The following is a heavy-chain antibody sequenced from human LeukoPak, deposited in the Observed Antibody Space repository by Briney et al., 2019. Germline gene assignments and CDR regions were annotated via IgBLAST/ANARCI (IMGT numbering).Heavy chain of an antibody. CDR2: ISGYQGST. CDR3: ARSDLGTITAGPFN. V-gene: IGHV1-18*01. J-gene: IGHJ4*02. CDR1: GYTFTNYG. D-gene: IGHD5-24*01. Sequence: ASVKVSCKASGYTFTNYGITWVRQAPGQGLEWMGWISGYQGSTKYAQNFQGRATMTIDTSTSTAYMDLRSLRSDDTAIYFCARSDLGTITAGPFNWGQGTLVAVSP.